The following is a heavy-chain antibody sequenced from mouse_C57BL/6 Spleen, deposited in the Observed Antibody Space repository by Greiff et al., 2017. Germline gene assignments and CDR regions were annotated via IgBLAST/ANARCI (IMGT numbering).Heavy chain of an antibody. CDR2: ISYDGSN. J-gene: IGHJ1*03. Sequence: EVQLQQSGPGLVKPSQSLSLTCSVTGYSITSGYYWNWIRQFPGNKLEWMGYISYDGSNNYNPSLKNRISITRDTSKNQFFLKLNSVTTEDTATYYCARTGTPSYWYFDVWGTGTTVTVSS. V-gene: IGHV3-6*01. D-gene: IGHD4-1*01. CDR1: GYSITSGYY. CDR3: ARTGTPSYWYFDV.